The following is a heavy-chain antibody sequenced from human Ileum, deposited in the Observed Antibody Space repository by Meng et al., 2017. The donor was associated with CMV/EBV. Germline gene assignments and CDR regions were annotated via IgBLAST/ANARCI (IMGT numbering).Heavy chain of an antibody. Sequence: HLPEPGPRSGKLSGSRALSFTFAGGSISTYSWTWVRQPAGKGLEWIGRINAGGSTNDNPSLKSRVTMSVDTSKNQFSLKLSSVTAADTAVYYCARVWGIAVRPLDYWGQGTLVTVSS. CDR3: ARVWGIAVRPLDY. D-gene: IGHD6-6*01. J-gene: IGHJ4*02. V-gene: IGHV4-4*07. CDR1: GGSISTYS. CDR2: INAGGST.